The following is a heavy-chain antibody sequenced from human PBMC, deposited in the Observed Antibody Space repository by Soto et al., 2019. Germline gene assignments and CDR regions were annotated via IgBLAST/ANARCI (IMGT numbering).Heavy chain of an antibody. J-gene: IGHJ6*02. CDR2: IIPIFGTA. CDR1: GGTFSSYA. V-gene: IGHV1-69*19. CDR3: ARAGSLGAAGPNYYGMDV. Sequence: QVQLVQSGAEVKKPGSSVKVSCKASGGTFSSYAISWVRQAPGQGLEWMGGIIPIFGTANYAQKFQGRVTITADDSTSKAYMELSNLRSEDIAVYYCARAGSLGAAGPNYYGMDVWGQGTTVTVYS. D-gene: IGHD6-13*01.